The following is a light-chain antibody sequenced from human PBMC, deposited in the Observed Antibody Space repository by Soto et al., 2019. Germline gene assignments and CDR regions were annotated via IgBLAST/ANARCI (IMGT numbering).Light chain of an antibody. Sequence: QSSLAQPRSVSGSPGQSVTISCTGTSSDVGGYNYVSWYQQHPGKAPKLMIYDVNKRPSGVPDRFSGSKSGNTASLTISGLQAGDEADYYCCSYAGSYTLVFGTGTKVTVL. CDR1: SSDVGGYNY. CDR3: CSYAGSYTLV. J-gene: IGLJ1*01. V-gene: IGLV2-11*01. CDR2: DVN.